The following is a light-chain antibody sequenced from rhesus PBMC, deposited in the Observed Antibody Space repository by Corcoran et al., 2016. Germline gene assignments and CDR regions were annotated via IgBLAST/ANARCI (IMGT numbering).Light chain of an antibody. Sequence: DIQMTQSPSSLSASVGDTVTITCRASQSISSWLDWYQQKPGKAPKILYYKASNLQSGVPSRLSGNGSGTDFTLTISSLPPEYFATYYCLQYSSRIFTFGPGTKLDIK. CDR1: QSISSW. CDR3: LQYSSRIFT. V-gene: IGKV1-22*01. J-gene: IGKJ3*01. CDR2: KAS.